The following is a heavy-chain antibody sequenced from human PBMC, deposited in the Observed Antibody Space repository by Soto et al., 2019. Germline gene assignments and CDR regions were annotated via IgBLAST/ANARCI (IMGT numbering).Heavy chain of an antibody. CDR3: VRDTYGGGI. Sequence: QVQLQESGPGLVKPSETLSLTCSVSGGSLSNNYWCWIRQPPGKGLEWIGYIYYTGNTNYNPSLESRATISVDTSKNQVSLRLSSVTAADTAMYDCVRDTYGGGIWGQGTMVTVSS. CDR2: IYYTGNT. V-gene: IGHV4-59*13. CDR1: GGSLSNNY. D-gene: IGHD4-17*01. J-gene: IGHJ3*02.